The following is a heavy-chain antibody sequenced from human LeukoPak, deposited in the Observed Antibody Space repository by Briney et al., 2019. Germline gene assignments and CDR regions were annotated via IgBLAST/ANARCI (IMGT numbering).Heavy chain of an antibody. Sequence: ASVKVSCKTSGYTFTDYYLHWVRQAPGQGLEWLAWINPDSGATKLVQRFQGRVTMTRDTSVNTVNIELNRLRSDEAAVYYCARDLCHGGSCFHFDAWGQGTLVTVSS. CDR1: GYTFTDYY. CDR3: ARDLCHGGSCFHFDA. J-gene: IGHJ4*02. V-gene: IGHV1-2*02. CDR2: INPDSGAT. D-gene: IGHD2-15*01.